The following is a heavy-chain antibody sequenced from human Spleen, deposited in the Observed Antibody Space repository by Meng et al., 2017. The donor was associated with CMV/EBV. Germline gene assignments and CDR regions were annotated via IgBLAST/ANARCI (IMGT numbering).Heavy chain of an antibody. CDR2: IIPILGTA. CDR1: GGTFNKYA. Sequence: SCKASGGTFNKYAISWVRQAPGEGLEWMGGIIPILGTANYAQNFQGRLTITTDESTSTVYMELSSLRSEDTAVYYCARRFLEWSFDYWGQGTLVTVSS. V-gene: IGHV1-69*05. CDR3: ARRFLEWSFDY. D-gene: IGHD3-3*01. J-gene: IGHJ4*02.